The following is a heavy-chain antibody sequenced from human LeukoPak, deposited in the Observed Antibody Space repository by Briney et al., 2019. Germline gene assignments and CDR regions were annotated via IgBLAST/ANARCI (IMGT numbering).Heavy chain of an antibody. CDR1: GFPFIEYS. V-gene: IGHV3-7*01. CDR2: IKQDGSEK. Sequence: QPGGSLRLSCTASGFPFIEYSMNWVRQVPGKGLEWVANIKQDGSEKYYVDSVKGRFTISRDNAKNSLYLQMNSLRAEDTAVYYCARSGNYYDSSGFKSWYYFDYWGQGTLVTVSS. J-gene: IGHJ4*02. D-gene: IGHD3-22*01. CDR3: ARSGNYYDSSGFKSWYYFDY.